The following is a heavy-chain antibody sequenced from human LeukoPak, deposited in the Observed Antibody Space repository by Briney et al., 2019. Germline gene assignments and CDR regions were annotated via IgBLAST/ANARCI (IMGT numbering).Heavy chain of an antibody. D-gene: IGHD2-15*01. CDR1: GFTFSSYW. V-gene: IGHV3-7*01. CDR3: ARDGYCSGGSCYGSYFDY. Sequence: GGSLRLSCAASGFTFSSYWMSWVRQAPGKGLEWVANIKQDGSEKYYVDSVKGRFTISRDNAKNSPYLQMNSLRAEDTAVYYCARDGYCSGGSCYGSYFDYWGQGTLVTVSS. CDR2: IKQDGSEK. J-gene: IGHJ4*02.